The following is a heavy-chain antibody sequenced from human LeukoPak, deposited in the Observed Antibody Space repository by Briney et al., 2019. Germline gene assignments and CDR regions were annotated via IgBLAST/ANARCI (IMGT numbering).Heavy chain of an antibody. CDR3: ARCPPPMTTLKYYFDY. D-gene: IGHD3-16*01. V-gene: IGHV1-2*02. CDR2: INPNSGGT. CDR1: GYTFTGYY. J-gene: IGHJ4*02. Sequence: GASVKVSCKASGYTFTGYYMHWVRQAPGQGLEWMGWINPNSGGTNYAQKFQGRVTMTRDTSISTAYMELSRLGSDDTAVYYCARCPPPMTTLKYYFDYWGQGTLVTVSS.